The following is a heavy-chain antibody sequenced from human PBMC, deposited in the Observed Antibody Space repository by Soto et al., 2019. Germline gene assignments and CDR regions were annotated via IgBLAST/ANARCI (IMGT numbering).Heavy chain of an antibody. J-gene: IGHJ6*02. CDR2: IIPIFGTA. CDR1: GGTFCSCA. Sequence: ASVEVSCKASGGTFCSCAISWVRQAPGQGLEWMGGIIPIFGTANYAQKFQGRVTITADESTSTAYMELRSLRSEDTAVYYCARAYYYGSSGYYRLGYGMDVCGQGTPVTVS. V-gene: IGHV1-69*13. CDR3: ARAYYYGSSGYYRLGYGMDV. D-gene: IGHD3-22*01.